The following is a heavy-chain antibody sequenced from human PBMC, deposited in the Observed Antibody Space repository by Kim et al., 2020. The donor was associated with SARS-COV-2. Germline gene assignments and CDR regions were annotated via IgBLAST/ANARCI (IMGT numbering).Heavy chain of an antibody. V-gene: IGHV3-30*18. J-gene: IGHJ5*02. D-gene: IGHD2-2*02. CDR3: AKDTGCSSTSCYSDSWFDP. CDR2: ISYDGSNK. Sequence: GGSLRLSCAASGFTFSSYGMHWVHQAPGKGLEWVAVISYDGSNKYYADSVKGRFTISRDNSKNTLYLQMNSLRAEDTAVYYCAKDTGCSSTSCYSDSWFDPWGQGTLVTVSS. CDR1: GFTFSSYG.